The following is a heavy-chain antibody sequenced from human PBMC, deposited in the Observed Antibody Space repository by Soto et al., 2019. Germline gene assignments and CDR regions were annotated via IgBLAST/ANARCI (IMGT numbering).Heavy chain of an antibody. J-gene: IGHJ4*02. D-gene: IGHD2-15*01. Sequence: SETLSLTCTVSCGSISSYYWIWIRQPPGKGLEWIGYIYYSGSTNYNPSLKSRVTISVDTSKNQFSLKLSSVTAADTAVYYCASVGILGPNCSGGSCYSPRDYWGQGTLVTVSS. V-gene: IGHV4-59*01. CDR1: CGSISSYY. CDR2: IYYSGST. CDR3: ASVGILGPNCSGGSCYSPRDY.